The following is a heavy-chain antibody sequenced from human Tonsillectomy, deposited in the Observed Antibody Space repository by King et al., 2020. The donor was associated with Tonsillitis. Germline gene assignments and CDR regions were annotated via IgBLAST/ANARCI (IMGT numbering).Heavy chain of an antibody. CDR3: ARHVSYYFGMDV. CDR2: SYPVDSDT. CDR1: DYNFAKYW. D-gene: IGHD5/OR15-5a*01. Sequence: VQLVESGPEIKKPGESLRISCQASDYNFAKYWISWVRQMPGKGLEWMGVSYPVDSDTRYSPSFQGQITISVDKSINTAYLQWTSLKASDTAMYYCARHVSYYFGMDVWGQGTTVAVSS. V-gene: IGHV5-51*01. J-gene: IGHJ6*02.